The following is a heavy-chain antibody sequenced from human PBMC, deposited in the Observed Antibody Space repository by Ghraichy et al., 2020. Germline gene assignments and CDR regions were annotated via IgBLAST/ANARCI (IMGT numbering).Heavy chain of an antibody. D-gene: IGHD2-2*01. J-gene: IGHJ5*02. CDR3: AKVVVPATENNWFDP. V-gene: IGHV3-30*02. CDR2: IRYVGSNK. CDR1: GFTFSYCA. Sequence: GGSLRLSCAASGFTFSYCAMHWVRQAPGKGLEWVAFIRYVGSNKYYADSVKGQFTISRDNSKNTLYLQMNGLRAEDTAVYFCAKVVVPATENNWFDPWGQGTLVTVSS.